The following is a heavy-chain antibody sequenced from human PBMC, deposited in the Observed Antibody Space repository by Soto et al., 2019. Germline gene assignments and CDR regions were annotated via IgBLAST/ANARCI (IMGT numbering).Heavy chain of an antibody. J-gene: IGHJ4*02. Sequence: VRQSTGQGLEWMGWISAYNGNTNYAQNFQGRVTMTTDTSTSTAYMELRSLRSDDTAVYYCARDSPPVDYWGQGTLVSVSS. V-gene: IGHV1-18*01. CDR2: ISAYNGNT. CDR3: ARDSPPVDY.